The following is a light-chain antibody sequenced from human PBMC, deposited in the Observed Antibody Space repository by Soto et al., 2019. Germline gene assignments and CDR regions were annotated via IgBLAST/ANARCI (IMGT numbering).Light chain of an antibody. Sequence: QSVLTQPASVSGSPGQSITVSCTGTSRDVWGYDYVSWYQQHPGNAPKLLISDVTNRPSGVSNRFSGSKSGNTASLTISGLQTEDEADYYCTSYTSSSTYVFGTGTKVTVL. CDR2: DVT. CDR3: TSYTSSSTYV. V-gene: IGLV2-14*01. CDR1: SRDVWGYDY. J-gene: IGLJ1*01.